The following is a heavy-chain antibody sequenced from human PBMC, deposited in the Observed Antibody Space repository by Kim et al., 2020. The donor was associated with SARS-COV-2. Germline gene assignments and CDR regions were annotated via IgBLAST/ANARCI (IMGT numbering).Heavy chain of an antibody. CDR1: GYTFTGYY. D-gene: IGHD6-13*01. J-gene: IGHJ4*02. CDR3: ARDAPPRSGTTYSSSWYYFDY. V-gene: IGHV1-2*04. CDR2: INPNSGGT. Sequence: ASVKVSCKASGYTFTGYYMHWVRQAPGQGLEWMGWINPNSGGTNYAQKFQGWVTMTRDTSISTAYMELSRLRSDDMAVYYCARDAPPRSGTTYSSSWYYFDYWGQGTLVTVSS.